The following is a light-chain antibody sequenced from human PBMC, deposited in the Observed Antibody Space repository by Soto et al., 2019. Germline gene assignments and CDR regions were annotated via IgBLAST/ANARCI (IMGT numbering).Light chain of an antibody. CDR2: GVN. CDR3: SSYMGSDTEV. V-gene: IGLV2-8*01. CDR1: SSDVGTYGY. Sequence: QSALTQPPSASGSLGQSVTVSCTGSSSDVGTYGYVSWYQHRPGTAPKLLIYGVNKRPSGVPDRFSGSKSGSTASLTVSGLQAEDEADYYCSSYMGSDTEVFGSGTKLTVL. J-gene: IGLJ1*01.